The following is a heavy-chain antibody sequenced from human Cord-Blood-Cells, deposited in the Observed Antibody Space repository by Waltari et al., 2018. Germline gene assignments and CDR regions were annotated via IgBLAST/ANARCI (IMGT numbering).Heavy chain of an antibody. V-gene: IGHV1-3*01. J-gene: IGHJ4*02. Sequence: QVQLVQSGAEVKKPGASVKVSCKASGYTFTSYAMHWVCQAPGQRLEWMGWINAGNGNTKYSQKFQGRVTIPRHTSASTAYMELSSLRSEDTAVYYCARDGSSSWYYFDYWGQGTLVTVSS. CDR3: ARDGSSSWYYFDY. CDR1: GYTFTSYA. CDR2: INAGNGNT. D-gene: IGHD6-13*01.